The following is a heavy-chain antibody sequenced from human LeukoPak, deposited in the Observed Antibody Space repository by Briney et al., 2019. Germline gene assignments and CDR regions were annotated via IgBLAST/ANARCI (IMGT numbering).Heavy chain of an antibody. CDR1: GFIFSSYA. CDR2: VSYDGSNK. CDR3: AKRVTSAAYYFDY. V-gene: IGHV3-30*04. J-gene: IGHJ4*02. Sequence: GGSLRLSCAASGFIFSSYAMHWVRQAPGKGLEWVAVVSYDGSNKYYADSVKGRFTISRHNSKNTLYLQMNSLRAEDTAVYYCAKRVTSAAYYFDYWGQGTLVTVSS.